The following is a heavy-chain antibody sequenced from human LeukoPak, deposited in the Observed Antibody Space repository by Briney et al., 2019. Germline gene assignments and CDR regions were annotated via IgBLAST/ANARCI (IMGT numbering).Heavy chain of an antibody. J-gene: IGHJ6*02. V-gene: IGHV3-7*01. CDR2: IKQDGSEK. Sequence: GGSLRLSCAASGFTFSSYWMSWVRQAPGKGREWVANIKQDGSEKYYVDSVKGRFTISRDNAKNSLYLQMNSLRAEDTAVYYCARDQDAGPYYYGSGSYEAVDYGMDVWGQGTTVTVSS. CDR1: GFTFSSYW. CDR3: ARDQDAGPYYYGSGSYEAVDYGMDV. D-gene: IGHD3-10*01.